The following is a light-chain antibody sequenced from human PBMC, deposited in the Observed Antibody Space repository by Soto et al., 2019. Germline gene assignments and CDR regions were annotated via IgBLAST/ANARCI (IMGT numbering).Light chain of an antibody. J-gene: IGLJ1*01. CDR1: SRDVGTYNL. Sequence: QSALTQPASVSGSPGQSITVSCTGTSRDVGTYNLISWYQQYPGKAPKVMIYEGSKRPSGVSNRFSGSKSGNTASLTISGLQAEDEAGYYCCSYAGSDTYVFGNGTKVTVL. CDR3: CSYAGSDTYV. V-gene: IGLV2-23*01. CDR2: EGS.